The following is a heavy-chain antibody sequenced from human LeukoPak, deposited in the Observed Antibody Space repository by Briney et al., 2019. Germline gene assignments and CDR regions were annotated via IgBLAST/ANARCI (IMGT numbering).Heavy chain of an antibody. D-gene: IGHD2-2*01. CDR1: GGSISRYF. V-gene: IGHV4-4*07. CDR2: IYTSGST. Sequence: PSETLSLTCTVSGGSISRYFWSWIRQPPGKGLEWIGRIYTSGSTNYNPSLKSRVTMSVDTSKNQFSLKLSSVTAADTAVYYCAREGGGYCSSTSCHLGTFDIWGQGTMVTVSS. CDR3: AREGGGYCSSTSCHLGTFDI. J-gene: IGHJ3*02.